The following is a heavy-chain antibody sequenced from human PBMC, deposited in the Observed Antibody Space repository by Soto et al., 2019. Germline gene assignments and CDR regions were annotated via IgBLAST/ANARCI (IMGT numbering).Heavy chain of an antibody. CDR1: GGTFSSYS. CDR2: ITPIFGTV. D-gene: IGHD3-16*01. CDR3: AREGDTREGRGVFFS. V-gene: IGHV1-69*06. J-gene: IGHJ5*02. Sequence: ASVNVSCKSSGGTFSSYSFSWVRQAPGQGLEWMGGITPIFGTVHYAQNFRGRVTITADKSTSIVHMELSSLRSEDTAVFYCAREGDTREGRGVFFSWGQGTLVTVSS.